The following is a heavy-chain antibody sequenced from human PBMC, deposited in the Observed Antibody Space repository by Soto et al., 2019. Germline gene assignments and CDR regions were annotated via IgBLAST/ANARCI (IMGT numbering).Heavy chain of an antibody. CDR2: IGSSGDSTI. D-gene: IGHD2-15*01. CDR1: GFTFSIIA. J-gene: IGHJ5*02. V-gene: IGHV3-48*02. CDR3: VXGEGYCSGGSCYNWFDR. Sequence: GGSLGLSCAASGFTFSIIAMNGVRQAPGKGLEWVSYIGSSGDSTIYYADSVRGRFTISRDNAKNALYLQMNSLRDEDSALYYCVXGEGYCSGGSCYNWFDRWGQGTLVTVSS.